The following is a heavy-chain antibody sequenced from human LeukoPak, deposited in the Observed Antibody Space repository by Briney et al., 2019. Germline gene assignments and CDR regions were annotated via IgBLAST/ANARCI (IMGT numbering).Heavy chain of an antibody. CDR3: ARGWSSSSIDY. V-gene: IGHV1-18*01. Sequence: ASVKVSCKASGYTFTSYGISWVRQAPGQGLEWMGWISTYNGDTDYARKLQGRVTMTTDTSTNTAYMELSSLRSEDTAVDYCARGWSSSSIDYWGQGTLVTVSS. J-gene: IGHJ4*02. CDR1: GYTFTSYG. CDR2: ISTYNGDT. D-gene: IGHD6-6*01.